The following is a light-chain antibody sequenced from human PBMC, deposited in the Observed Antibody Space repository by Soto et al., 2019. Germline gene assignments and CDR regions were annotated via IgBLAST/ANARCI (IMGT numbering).Light chain of an antibody. V-gene: IGLV2-14*01. CDR3: SSYTSSNTRV. J-gene: IGLJ1*01. CDR2: EVS. Sequence: QSALTQPASVSGSPGQSITISCTGTSSDVGGYNYVSWYQQDPGKAPKLMIYEVSNRPSGVSNRFSGSKSGNTASLTISGLQAADEADYYCSSYTSSNTRVLGTGTKLTVL. CDR1: SSDVGGYNY.